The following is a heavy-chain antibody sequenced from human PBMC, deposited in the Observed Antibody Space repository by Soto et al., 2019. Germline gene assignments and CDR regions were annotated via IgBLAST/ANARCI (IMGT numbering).Heavy chain of an antibody. D-gene: IGHD3-10*01. CDR1: GFTFSSYG. V-gene: IGHV3-30*18. CDR3: AKDRGLLGYYGSGSYLAPCMDV. CDR2: ISYDGSNK. Sequence: QVQLVESGGGVVQPGRSLRLSCAASGFTFSSYGMHWVRQAPGKGLEWVAVISYDGSNKYYADSVKGRFTISRDNSKNTLYLQMNSLRAEDTAVYYCAKDRGLLGYYGSGSYLAPCMDVWGQGTTVTVSS. J-gene: IGHJ6*02.